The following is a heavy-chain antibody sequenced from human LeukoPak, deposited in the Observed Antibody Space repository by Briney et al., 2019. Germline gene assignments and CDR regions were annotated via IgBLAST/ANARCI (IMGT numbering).Heavy chain of an antibody. CDR2: INPSGGST. CDR1: GYTFTSYY. D-gene: IGHD5-18*01. V-gene: IGHV1-46*01. CDR3: ARGVDTAMAYRRRPVDY. Sequence: ASVKVSCKASGYTFTSYYMHWVRQAPGQGLEWMGIINPSGGSTSYAQKFQGRVTMTRDTSTSTVYMELSSPRSEDTAVYYCARGVDTAMAYRRRPVDYWGQGTLVTVSS. J-gene: IGHJ4*02.